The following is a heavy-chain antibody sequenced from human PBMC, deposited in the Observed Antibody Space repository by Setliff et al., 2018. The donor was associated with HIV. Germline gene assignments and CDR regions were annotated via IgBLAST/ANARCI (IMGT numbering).Heavy chain of an antibody. J-gene: IGHJ6*02. D-gene: IGHD1-7*01. CDR3: ARETSLNACEV. CDR2: IYSTGNP. CDR1: GGSSSSGGYY. V-gene: IGHV4-61*02. Sequence: SETLSLTCTVSGGSSSSGGYYWSWVRQPAGKGLEWIGRIYSTGNPTYNPSLKSRVTISVDTSNNQFSLRLTSATAADTAIYYCARETSLNACEVWGLVTTLTFSS.